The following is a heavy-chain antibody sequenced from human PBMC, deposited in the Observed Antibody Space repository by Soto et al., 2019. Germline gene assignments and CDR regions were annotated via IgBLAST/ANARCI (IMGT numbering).Heavy chain of an antibody. Sequence: SVKVSCKASGGTFSSYAISWVRQAPGQGLEWMGGIIPIFGTANYAQKFQGRVTITADESTSTAYMELSSLRSEDTAVYYCAGIAAAEYYYYYGMDVWGQGTTVTVSS. CDR2: IIPIFGTA. D-gene: IGHD6-13*01. CDR3: AGIAAAEYYYYYGMDV. J-gene: IGHJ6*02. CDR1: GGTFSSYA. V-gene: IGHV1-69*13.